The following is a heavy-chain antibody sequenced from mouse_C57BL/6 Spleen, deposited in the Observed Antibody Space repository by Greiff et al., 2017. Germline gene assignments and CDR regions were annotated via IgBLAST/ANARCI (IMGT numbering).Heavy chain of an antibody. D-gene: IGHD2-3*01. CDR2: IYPGDGDT. CDR1: GYAFSSYW. V-gene: IGHV1-80*01. CDR3: ANGIYDGYLDY. Sequence: VQGVESGAELVKPGASVKISCKASGYAFSSYWMNWVKQRPGKGLEWIGQIYPGDGDTNYNGKFKGKATLTADKSSSTAYMQLSSLTSEDSAVYFCANGIYDGYLDYWGQGTTLTVSS. J-gene: IGHJ2*01.